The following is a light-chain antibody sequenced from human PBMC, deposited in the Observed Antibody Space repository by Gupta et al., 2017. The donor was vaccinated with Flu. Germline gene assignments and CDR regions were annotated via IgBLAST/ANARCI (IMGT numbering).Light chain of an antibody. J-gene: IGLJ2*01. CDR1: DIESKS. Sequence: SYVLTQPPSGSVAPGKTARITLWGYDIESKSVHWCQQKPGPAPVLLVYDDRDRRSGIPERFSGSNSGNTATLTISRVEAGDEADYYCQVGDTSSDHVVFGGGTKLTVL. V-gene: IGLV3-21*03. CDR3: QVGDTSSDHVV. CDR2: DDR.